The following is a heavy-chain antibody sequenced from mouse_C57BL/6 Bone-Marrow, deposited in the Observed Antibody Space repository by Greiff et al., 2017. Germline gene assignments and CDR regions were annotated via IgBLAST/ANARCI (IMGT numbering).Heavy chain of an antibody. CDR1: GYTFTSYT. Sequence: QVQLKESGAELARPGASVKLSCKASGYTFTSYTMHWVKQRPGQGLEWIGYINPSSGYTKYNQKFKDKATLTADKSSSTAYMQLSGLTCEGSAVFYCAREDYYFDYWGQGTLVTVSA. D-gene: IGHD1-1*02. J-gene: IGHJ3*01. CDR3: AREDYYFDY. CDR2: INPSSGYT. V-gene: IGHV1-4*01.